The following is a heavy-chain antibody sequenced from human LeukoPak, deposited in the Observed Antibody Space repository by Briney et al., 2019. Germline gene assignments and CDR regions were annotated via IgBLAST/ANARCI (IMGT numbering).Heavy chain of an antibody. V-gene: IGHV4-59*11. CDR2: IYYSGST. CDR3: ARVFSGWYHRNPGEVDY. D-gene: IGHD6-19*01. CDR1: GGSISSHY. Sequence: SETLSLTCTVSGGSISSHYWSWIRQPPGKGLEWIGYIYYSGSTNYNPSLKSRVTISVDTSKNQFSLKLSSVTAADTAVYYCARVFSGWYHRNPGEVDYWGQGTLVTVSS. J-gene: IGHJ4*02.